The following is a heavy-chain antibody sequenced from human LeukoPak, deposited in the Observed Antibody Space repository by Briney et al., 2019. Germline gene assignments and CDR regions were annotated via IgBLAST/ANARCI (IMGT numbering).Heavy chain of an antibody. J-gene: IGHJ3*01. CDR2: LYYSGST. D-gene: IGHD4-11*01. V-gene: IGHV4-39*07. CDR3: ASDYINPDVFDF. CDR1: GGSISSNSYY. Sequence: SETLSLTCTVSGGSISSNSYYWGWIRQPPGKGLEWIGTLYYSGSTYYNPSLKSRVTKSVDTSGTQFSLKLSSVTAADTAVYYCASDYINPDVFDFWGQGTMVTVSS.